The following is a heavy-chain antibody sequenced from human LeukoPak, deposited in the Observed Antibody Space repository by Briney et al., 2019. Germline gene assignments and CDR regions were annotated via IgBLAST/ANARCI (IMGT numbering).Heavy chain of an antibody. Sequence: SETLSLTCTVSGGSISSSSYYWGWIRQPPGKGLEWIGSIYYSGSTYYNPSLKSRVTISIDTSKNQFSLKLSSVTAADTAVYYCGRITVGATLVDYWGQGTLVTVSS. CDR3: GRITVGATLVDY. CDR1: GGSISSSSYY. CDR2: IYYSGST. D-gene: IGHD1-26*01. V-gene: IGHV4-39*01. J-gene: IGHJ4*02.